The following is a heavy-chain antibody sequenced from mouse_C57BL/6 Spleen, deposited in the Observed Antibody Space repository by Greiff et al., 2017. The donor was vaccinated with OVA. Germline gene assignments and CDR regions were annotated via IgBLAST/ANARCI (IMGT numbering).Heavy chain of an antibody. J-gene: IGHJ1*03. CDR3: ARSLYYGSSYYYWYFDV. V-gene: IGHV1-72*01. D-gene: IGHD1-1*01. CDR1: GYTFTSYW. CDR2: IDPNSGGT. Sequence: VQLQQPGAELVKPGASVKLSCKASGYTFTSYWMHWVKQRPGRGLEWIGRIDPNSGGTKYNEKFKSKATLTVDKPSSTAYMQLSSLTSEDSAVYYCARSLYYGSSYYYWYFDVWGTGTTVTFSS.